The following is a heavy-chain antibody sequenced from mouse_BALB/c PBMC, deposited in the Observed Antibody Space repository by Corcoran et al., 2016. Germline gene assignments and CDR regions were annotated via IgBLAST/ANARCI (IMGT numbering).Heavy chain of an antibody. J-gene: IGHJ1*01. Sequence: QIQLVQSGPELKKPGETVKISCKASGYTFTNYGMNWVKPAPGKGLKWMGWINTYTGEPTYADDFKGRFAFSLETSASTAYLQINNLKNEDTATYFCARWLLRYFDVWGAGTTVTVSS. V-gene: IGHV9-3-1*01. CDR2: INTYTGEP. CDR1: GYTFTNYG. CDR3: ARWLLRYFDV. D-gene: IGHD2-3*01.